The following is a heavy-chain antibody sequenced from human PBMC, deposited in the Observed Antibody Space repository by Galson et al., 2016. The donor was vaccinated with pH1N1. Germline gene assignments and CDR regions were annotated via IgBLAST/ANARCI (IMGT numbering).Heavy chain of an antibody. V-gene: IGHV1-69*13. Sequence: SVKVSCKVSEGTFTSSTITWVRHAPGQGLEWVGDIIPIFGTTTYALKFQGRVTLTADGSLHTAFMELSGLTSQDTAVYYCARTPTSVVTVYSPFDGWGQGTTVTVSS. CDR2: IIPIFGTT. CDR1: EGTFTSST. CDR3: ARTPTSVVTVYSPFDG. D-gene: IGHD4-23*01. J-gene: IGHJ6*02.